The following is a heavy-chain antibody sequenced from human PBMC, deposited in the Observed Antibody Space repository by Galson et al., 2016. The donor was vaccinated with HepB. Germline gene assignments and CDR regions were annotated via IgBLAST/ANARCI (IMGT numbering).Heavy chain of an antibody. CDR2: IYWDDNK. CDR3: AHMKRTLLQGIITRDNWFDP. CDR1: GFSLSNSGVG. J-gene: IGHJ5*02. Sequence: PALVKPTQTLTLTCTFSGFSLSNSGVGVGWIRQPPGKALEWLAIIYWDDNKRYSASLKSRLTITRDTSKNQVVLSMINVDPADTATYYCAHMKRTLLQGIITRDNWFDPWGQGTLVTVSS. D-gene: IGHD3-3*01. V-gene: IGHV2-5*02.